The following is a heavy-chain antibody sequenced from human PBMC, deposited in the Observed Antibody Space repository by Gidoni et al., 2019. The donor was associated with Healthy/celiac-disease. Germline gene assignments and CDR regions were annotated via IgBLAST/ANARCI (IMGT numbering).Heavy chain of an antibody. CDR3: ARIRWDGDYQDNWFDP. CDR1: GFSLSNARMG. Sequence: QVTLKESGPVLVKPTETLTLTCTVSGFSLSNARMGVSWIRQPPGKALEWLAHIFSNDEKSYSTSLKSRRTISKDTSKSQVVLTMTNMDPMDTATYYCARIRWDGDYQDNWFDPWGQGTLVTVSS. D-gene: IGHD4-17*01. J-gene: IGHJ5*02. CDR2: IFSNDEK. V-gene: IGHV2-26*01.